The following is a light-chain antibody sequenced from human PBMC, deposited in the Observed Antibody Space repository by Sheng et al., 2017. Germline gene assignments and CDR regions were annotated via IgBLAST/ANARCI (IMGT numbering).Light chain of an antibody. Sequence: EIVLTQSPATLSLSPGERATLSCRACQSVSSYLAWYQQKPGQAPRLLIYDASNRATGIPARFSGSGSGTDFTLTISSLEPEDFAVYYCQQRTTWPQTFGGGTKVEIK. CDR2: DAS. J-gene: IGKJ4*01. CDR1: QSVSSY. CDR3: QQRTTWPQT. V-gene: IGKV3-11*01.